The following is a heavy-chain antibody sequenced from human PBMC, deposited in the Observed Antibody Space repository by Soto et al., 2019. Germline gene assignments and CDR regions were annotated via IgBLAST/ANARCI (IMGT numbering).Heavy chain of an antibody. CDR1: GFNFNDYG. CDR3: AKDMENGYNPYYYYGMDV. CDR2: ISWNSVSI. V-gene: IGHV3-9*01. Sequence: EVQLVESGGDLVQPGRSLRLSCAASGFNFNDYGMHWVRQAPWKGLEWVSSISWNSVSIGYADSVKGRFTIYRDNAKNALYLQMNTLRAEDTALYYCAKDMENGYNPYYYYGMDVWGQGTTVTVSS. D-gene: IGHD3-10*01. J-gene: IGHJ6*02.